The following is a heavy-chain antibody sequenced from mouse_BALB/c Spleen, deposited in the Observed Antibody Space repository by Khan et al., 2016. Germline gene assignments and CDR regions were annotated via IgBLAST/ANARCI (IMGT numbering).Heavy chain of an antibody. CDR3: NAIYYGNDVYFDY. Sequence: VQLQQSGAELVRSGASVKLSCTASVFNIKDYYMHWVKQRPEQGLEWIGWIDPENGDTEYAPKFQGKATMTADTSSNAAYLQFSSLTSEDSVVYYCNAIYYGNDVYFDYWGQGTTLTVSS. J-gene: IGHJ2*01. V-gene: IGHV14-4*02. CDR1: VFNIKDYY. D-gene: IGHD2-2*01. CDR2: IDPENGDT.